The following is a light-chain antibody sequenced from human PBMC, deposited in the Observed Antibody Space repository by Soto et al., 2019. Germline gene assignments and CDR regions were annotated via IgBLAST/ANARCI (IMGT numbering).Light chain of an antibody. CDR3: MQALQTRT. CDR2: LGS. CDR1: QSLLHSNGYNY. J-gene: IGKJ1*01. Sequence: DIVMTQSPLSLPVTPGEPASISCRSSQSLLHSNGYNYLDWYLQKPGQSPQLLIYLGSNRASGVPDRFSGSGSGTDFTLKISRVGAEDVRVYYCMQALQTRTFGQGTKVDIK. V-gene: IGKV2-28*01.